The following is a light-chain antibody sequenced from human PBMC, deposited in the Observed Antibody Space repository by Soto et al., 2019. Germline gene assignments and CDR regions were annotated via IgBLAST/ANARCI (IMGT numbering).Light chain of an antibody. Sequence: DIQMTQSPSSLAAYVGDRVTITCRASQSISSYLNWYQQKPGXAPXXLIYAASSLQSGVPSRFSGSGSGTDFTLTISSLQPEDFATDYCQQSYSTPTFGQGTKVDIK. CDR1: QSISSY. V-gene: IGKV1-39*01. J-gene: IGKJ1*01. CDR3: QQSYSTPT. CDR2: AAS.